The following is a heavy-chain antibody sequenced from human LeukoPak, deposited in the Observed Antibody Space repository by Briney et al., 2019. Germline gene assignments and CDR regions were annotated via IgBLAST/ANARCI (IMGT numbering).Heavy chain of an antibody. CDR2: INHSGST. CDR3: ARGLYGGNSGAFDI. D-gene: IGHD4-23*01. V-gene: IGHV4-34*01. Sequence: SETLSLTCAVYGGSFSGYYSSWIRQPPGKGLEWMGEINHSGSTNYNPSLKSRVTISVDTSKNQFSLKLSSVTAADTAVYYCARGLYGGNSGAFDIWGQGTMVTVSS. J-gene: IGHJ3*02. CDR1: GGSFSGYY.